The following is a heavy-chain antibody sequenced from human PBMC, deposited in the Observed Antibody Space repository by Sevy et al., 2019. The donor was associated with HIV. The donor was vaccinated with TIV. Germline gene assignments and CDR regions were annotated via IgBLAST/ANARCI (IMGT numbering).Heavy chain of an antibody. D-gene: IGHD3-10*01. J-gene: IGHJ6*02. V-gene: IGHV4-31*03. Sequence: SETLSLTCTVSGGSISSGGYYWSWIRQHPGKGLEWIGYIYYSGSTYYHPSLKSRVTISVDTSKNQFSLKLSSVTAADTAVYYCARDREVRGVRDHYYGMDVWGQGTTVTVSS. CDR1: GGSISSGGYY. CDR2: IYYSGST. CDR3: ARDREVRGVRDHYYGMDV.